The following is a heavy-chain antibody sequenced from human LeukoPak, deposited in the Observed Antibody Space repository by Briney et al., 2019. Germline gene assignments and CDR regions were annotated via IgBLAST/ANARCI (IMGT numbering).Heavy chain of an antibody. Sequence: SETLSLTCTVSGGSISSGGYYWSWIRQHPGKGLEWIGYIYYSGSTYYNPSLKSRVTISVDTSKNQFSLKLSSVTAADTAVYHCARGGRRRCSSTSCYGFDPWGQGTLVTVSS. J-gene: IGHJ5*02. D-gene: IGHD2-2*01. CDR1: GGSISSGGYY. CDR2: IYYSGST. V-gene: IGHV4-31*03. CDR3: ARGGRRRCSSTSCYGFDP.